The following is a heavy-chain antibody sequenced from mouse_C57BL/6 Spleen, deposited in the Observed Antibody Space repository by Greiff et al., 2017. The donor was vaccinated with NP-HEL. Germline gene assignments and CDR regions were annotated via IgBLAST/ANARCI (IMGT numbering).Heavy chain of an antibody. CDR2: IDPETGGT. V-gene: IGHV1-15*01. Sequence: QVQLQQSGAELVRPGASVTLSCKASGYTFTDYEMHWVKQTPVHGLEWIGAIDPETGGTAYNQKFKGKAILTADKSSSTAYMELRSLTSEDSDVDYCTLEGYYRGGYWGQGTTLTVSS. CDR3: TLEGYYRGGY. J-gene: IGHJ2*01. CDR1: GYTFTDYE. D-gene: IGHD2-12*01.